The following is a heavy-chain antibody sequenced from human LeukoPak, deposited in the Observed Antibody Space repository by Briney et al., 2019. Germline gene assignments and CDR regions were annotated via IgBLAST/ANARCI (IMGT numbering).Heavy chain of an antibody. V-gene: IGHV1-2*02. CDR3: ARNLWFGESSDAFDM. D-gene: IGHD3-10*01. Sequence: ASVRVSCKASGYSFTGHYMHWVRQAPGQGLEWMGWINPKSGGTNYAQKFQGRVTMTRDTSISTAYMDMSSLRSDDTAVYYCARNLWFGESSDAFDMWGQGTMVTVSS. CDR2: INPKSGGT. CDR1: GYSFTGHY. J-gene: IGHJ3*02.